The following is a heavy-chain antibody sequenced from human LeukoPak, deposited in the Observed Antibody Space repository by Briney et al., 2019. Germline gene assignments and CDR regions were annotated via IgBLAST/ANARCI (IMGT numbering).Heavy chain of an antibody. CDR2: INHSGST. Sequence: PSETLSLTCAVYGGSFSGYYWSWIRQPPGKGLEWIGEINHSGSTNYNPSLKSRVTISVDTSKNQFSLKLSSVTAADTAVYYCARVTYVVPAAIGYYYYGMDVWGQGTTVTVSS. D-gene: IGHD2-2*01. CDR3: ARVTYVVPAAIGYYYYGMDV. CDR1: GGSFSGYY. J-gene: IGHJ6*02. V-gene: IGHV4-34*01.